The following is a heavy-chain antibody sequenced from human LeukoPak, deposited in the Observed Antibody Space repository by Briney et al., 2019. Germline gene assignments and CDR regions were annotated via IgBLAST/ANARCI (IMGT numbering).Heavy chain of an antibody. J-gene: IGHJ6*02. CDR2: ISSSSSYI. Sequence: GGSLRLSCAASGFTFSSYAMHWVRQAPGKGLEWVSSISSSSSYIYYADSVKGRFTISRDNAKNSLYLQMNSLRAEDTAVYYCARDLRPCSSTSCYGYYYYGMDVWGQGTTVTVSS. CDR1: GFTFSSYA. CDR3: ARDLRPCSSTSCYGYYYYGMDV. D-gene: IGHD2-2*01. V-gene: IGHV3-21*01.